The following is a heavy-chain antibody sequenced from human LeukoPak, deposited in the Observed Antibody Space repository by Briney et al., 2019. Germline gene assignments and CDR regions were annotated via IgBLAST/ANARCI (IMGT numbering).Heavy chain of an antibody. J-gene: IGHJ1*01. CDR3: ARAAVTTSRYFQH. CDR1: GASISNYH. V-gene: IGHV4-59*01. Sequence: SETLSLTCTVSGASISNYHWSWIRQPPGKGLEWIGYIYNSGHTNYNPSLKSRVTISEDTSKNQLSLKLSSVTAADTAVYYCARAAVTTSRYFQHWGQGTLVTVSS. CDR2: IYNSGHT. D-gene: IGHD4-17*01.